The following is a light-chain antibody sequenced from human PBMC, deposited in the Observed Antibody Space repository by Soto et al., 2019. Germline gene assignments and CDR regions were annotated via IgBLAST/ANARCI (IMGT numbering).Light chain of an antibody. Sequence: DIQLTQSPSTLSAAVGDSVIITCRASQNIRNLLAWYQQKPGKAPKPLIYDASTLKTGVPSRFSGSGSGTEFTLTITSLKPDDFATYYCQQYGTFGQGTKVDNK. V-gene: IGKV1-5*01. CDR2: DAS. J-gene: IGKJ1*01. CDR3: QQYGT. CDR1: QNIRNL.